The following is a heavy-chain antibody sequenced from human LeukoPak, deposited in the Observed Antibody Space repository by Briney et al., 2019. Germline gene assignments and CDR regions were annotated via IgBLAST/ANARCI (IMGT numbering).Heavy chain of an antibody. J-gene: IGHJ4*02. Sequence: GASAKVSCKASGYTFTSYGISWVRQAPGQGLEWMGWISAYNGNTNYAQKLQGRVTMTTDTSTSTAYMELRSLRSDDTAVYYCARLYYYDSSGYYDYWGQGTLVTVSS. CDR2: ISAYNGNT. CDR1: GYTFTSYG. V-gene: IGHV1-18*01. D-gene: IGHD3-22*01. CDR3: ARLYYYDSSGYYDY.